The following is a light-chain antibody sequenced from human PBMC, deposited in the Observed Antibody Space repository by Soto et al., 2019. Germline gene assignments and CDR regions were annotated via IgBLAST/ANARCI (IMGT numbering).Light chain of an antibody. Sequence: DIQMTQSPFTLSASVGDRVTITCRASQSISSWLAWYQQKPGKAPKLLIYDASSLQSGVPSRFSGSGSGTEFALTISSLQPDDFATYYCQQYNTYSWTFGPGTKVDIK. CDR3: QQYNTYSWT. J-gene: IGKJ1*01. CDR2: DAS. CDR1: QSISSW. V-gene: IGKV1-5*01.